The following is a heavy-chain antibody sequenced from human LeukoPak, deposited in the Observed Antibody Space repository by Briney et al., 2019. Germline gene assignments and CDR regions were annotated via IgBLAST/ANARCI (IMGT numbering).Heavy chain of an antibody. CDR3: ASYDNAGNYYHNY. V-gene: IGHV3-73*01. J-gene: IGHJ4*02. CDR2: VRTKTNNYAT. Sequence: GGSLRLSCAGSGFTFSASAMHWVRQASGKGLEWVGRVRTKTNNYATTYATSVKGRFTIFRDDSKNTAYLQMNSLGTGDTAVYYCASYDNAGNYYHNYWGQGTLATVSS. D-gene: IGHD3-22*01. CDR1: GFTFSASA.